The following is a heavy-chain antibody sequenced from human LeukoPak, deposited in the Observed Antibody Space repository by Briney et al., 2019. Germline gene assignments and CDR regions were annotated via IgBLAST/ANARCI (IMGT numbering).Heavy chain of an antibody. V-gene: IGHV6-1*01. CDR1: GDSFSSNSAA. Sequence: SQTLSLTCAISGDSFSSNSAAWDWLRQSPSRGLEWLGRTYYRSKWYTYYAVSVKGRITINSDTSKNQFSLQLNSVTPEDTAVYYCARGWGGNIDQWGQGTLVTVSS. CDR3: ARGWGGNIDQ. D-gene: IGHD3-16*01. J-gene: IGHJ5*02. CDR2: TYYRSKWYT.